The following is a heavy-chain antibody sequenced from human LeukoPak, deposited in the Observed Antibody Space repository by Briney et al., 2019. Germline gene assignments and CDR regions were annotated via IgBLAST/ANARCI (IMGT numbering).Heavy chain of an antibody. J-gene: IGHJ6*03. CDR2: ISSSSSYI. Sequence: GGSLRLSCAASGFTFSSYSMNWVRQAPGKGLEWVSSISSSSSYIYYADSVKGRFTISRDNAKNSLYLQMNSLRAEDTAVYYCARDLDAEFCSSTSCSYYYYYMDVWGKGTTVTVSS. D-gene: IGHD2-2*01. CDR3: ARDLDAEFCSSTSCSYYYYYMDV. CDR1: GFTFSSYS. V-gene: IGHV3-21*01.